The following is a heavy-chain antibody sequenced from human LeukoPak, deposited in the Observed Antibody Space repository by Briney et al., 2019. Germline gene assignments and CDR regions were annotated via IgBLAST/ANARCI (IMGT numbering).Heavy chain of an antibody. CDR3: ARGGGSGYYLPH. V-gene: IGHV1-2*02. CDR1: GYTFAGYY. D-gene: IGHD3-22*01. CDR2: INPNSGGT. Sequence: ASVKVSCKASGYTFAGYYMHWVRQAPGQGLESMGWINPNSGGTNYAQKFQGRVTMTRDTSISTAYMELSRLRSDDTAVYYCARGGGSGYYLPHWGQGTLVTVSS. J-gene: IGHJ4*02.